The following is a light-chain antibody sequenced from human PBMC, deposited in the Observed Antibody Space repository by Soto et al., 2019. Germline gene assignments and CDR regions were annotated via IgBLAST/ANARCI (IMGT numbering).Light chain of an antibody. CDR2: GAS. CDR3: QQYNNWPPNT. CDR1: QNVINN. V-gene: IGKV3-15*01. Sequence: EIVVTQPPANLSVSPGEGATLSCRASQNVINNVAWYQQKPGQAPRLLIYGASTRATGIPNRFSGSGSGTEFTLSISSLQSEDFAVYYCQQYNNWPPNTFGQGTKVDIK. J-gene: IGKJ2*01.